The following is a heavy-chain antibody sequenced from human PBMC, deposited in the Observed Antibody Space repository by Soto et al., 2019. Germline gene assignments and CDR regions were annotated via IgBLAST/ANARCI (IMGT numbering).Heavy chain of an antibody. J-gene: IGHJ4*02. CDR1: GFTFSDYE. CDR3: VRRMASPDQ. CDR2: ITSGGRSI. V-gene: IGHV3-48*03. D-gene: IGHD2-15*01. Sequence: LRLSCTASGFTFSDYEINWVRQAPGKGLEWVSYITSGGRSIYYADSVKGRFIISRDNAENSLYLQMNSLRPEDTAVYYCVRRMASPDQWGQGTLVTVSS.